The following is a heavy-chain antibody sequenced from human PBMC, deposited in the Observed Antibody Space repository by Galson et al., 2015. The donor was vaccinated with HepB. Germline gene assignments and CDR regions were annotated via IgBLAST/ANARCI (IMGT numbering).Heavy chain of an antibody. CDR1: GGTFSSYV. V-gene: IGHV1-69*13. CDR3: ARALVLPPSYDSSGYYDY. D-gene: IGHD3-22*01. J-gene: IGHJ4*02. Sequence: SVKVPCKASGGTFSSYVISWVRQAPGQGLEWMGGIIPIFGTANYAQKFQGRVTITADESTSTAYMELSSLRSEDTAVYYCARALVLPPSYDSSGYYDYWGQGTLVTVSS. CDR2: IIPIFGTA.